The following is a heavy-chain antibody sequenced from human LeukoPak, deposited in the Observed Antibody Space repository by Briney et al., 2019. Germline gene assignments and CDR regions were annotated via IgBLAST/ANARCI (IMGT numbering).Heavy chain of an antibody. CDR1: GFTLSSYA. CDR2: IYSSGST. Sequence: GGSLRLSCAASGFTLSSYAMNWVRQAPGKGLEWVSVIYSSGSTYYADSVKGRFTISRDNSKNTLYLQMNSLRAEDTAVYYCARDSSDHWFFDLWGRGTLVTVSS. J-gene: IGHJ2*01. CDR3: ARDSSDHWFFDL. V-gene: IGHV3-53*01.